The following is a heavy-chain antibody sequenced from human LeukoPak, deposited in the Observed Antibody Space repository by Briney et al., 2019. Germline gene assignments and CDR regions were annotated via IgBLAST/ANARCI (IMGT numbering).Heavy chain of an antibody. CDR1: GGSISSGSYY. CDR2: IYTSGST. Sequence: SETLSLTCTVSGGSISSGSYYWSWIRQPAGKGLEWIGRIYTSGSTNYNPSLKSRVTISVDTSKNQFSLKLSSVTAADTAVYYCASSTTRGSGSYGYYFDYWGQGTLVTVSS. D-gene: IGHD1-26*01. CDR3: ASSTTRGSGSYGYYFDY. J-gene: IGHJ4*02. V-gene: IGHV4-61*02.